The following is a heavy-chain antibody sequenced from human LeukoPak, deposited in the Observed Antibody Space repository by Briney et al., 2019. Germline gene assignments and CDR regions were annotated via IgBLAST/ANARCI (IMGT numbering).Heavy chain of an antibody. CDR2: ISGNGGNT. Sequence: GGSLRLSCAASGFTFSSYTMSWVRQAPGKGLEWVSGISGNGGNTYYADSVKGRFTISRDNSKNTLYLQMNSLRAEDTAVYHCAKHYYDSSGRPYYFDNWSQGTLVTVSS. CDR1: GFTFSSYT. CDR3: AKHYYDSSGRPYYFDN. V-gene: IGHV3-23*01. D-gene: IGHD3-22*01. J-gene: IGHJ4*02.